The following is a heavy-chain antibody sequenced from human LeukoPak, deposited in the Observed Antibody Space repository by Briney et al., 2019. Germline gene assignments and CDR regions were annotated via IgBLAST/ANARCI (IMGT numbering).Heavy chain of an antibody. CDR2: ISWNSGSI. J-gene: IGHJ4*02. CDR3: AKASSPVLLWFGEYYYFDY. CDR1: GFTFDDYA. Sequence: PGGSLRLSCAASGFTFDDYAMHWVRQAPGKGLEWVSGISWNSGSIGYADSVKGRFTISRDNAKNSLYLQMNSLRAEDMALYYCAKASSPVLLWFGEYYYFDYWGQGTLVTVSS. V-gene: IGHV3-9*03. D-gene: IGHD3-10*01.